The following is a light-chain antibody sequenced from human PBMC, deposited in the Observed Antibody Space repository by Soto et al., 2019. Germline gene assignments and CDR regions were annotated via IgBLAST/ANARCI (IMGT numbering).Light chain of an antibody. Sequence: EIVLTQSPGTLSLSPGEGATLSCRASQNVDSRYFAWYQQKPGQAPRLLIYGVSTRATGIPDRFTGSGSGTDFSLTISRLEPEDFAVYYCHQYGGSPPYTFGQGTKLEIK. CDR1: QNVDSRY. V-gene: IGKV3-20*01. CDR3: HQYGGSPPYT. J-gene: IGKJ2*01. CDR2: GVS.